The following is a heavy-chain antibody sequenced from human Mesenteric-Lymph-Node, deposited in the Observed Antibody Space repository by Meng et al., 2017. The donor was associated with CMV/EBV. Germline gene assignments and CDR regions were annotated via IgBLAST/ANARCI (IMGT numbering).Heavy chain of an antibody. CDR3: ARYNGGLRYFDY. CDR1: GYSIGSGYS. V-gene: IGHV4-38-2*01. J-gene: IGHJ4*02. CDR2: INHSGET. Sequence: GSLRPSGPVSGYSIGSGYSGSWIRPPPGKELEWIATINHSGETYFNPSLKSRVTISVDTSKNQFSLKLTSVTATDTAISSCARYNGGLRYFDYWGQGTLVTVSS. D-gene: IGHD1-1*01.